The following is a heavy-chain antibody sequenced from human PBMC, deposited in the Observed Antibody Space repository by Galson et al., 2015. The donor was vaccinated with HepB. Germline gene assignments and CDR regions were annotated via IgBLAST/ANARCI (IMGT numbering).Heavy chain of an antibody. CDR3: AKVNNSNSNWIDY. V-gene: IGHV3-23*01. CDR1: GFTFSSYS. J-gene: IGHJ4*02. Sequence: SLRLSCAASGFTFSSYSMNWVRQAPGKGLEWVSGISSGGSGTYFADSVKGRFTISRDNSKNTVYLQMNSLSAEDTAVYYCAKVNNSNSNWIDYWGQGTLVTVSS. D-gene: IGHD1-1*01. CDR2: ISSGGSGT.